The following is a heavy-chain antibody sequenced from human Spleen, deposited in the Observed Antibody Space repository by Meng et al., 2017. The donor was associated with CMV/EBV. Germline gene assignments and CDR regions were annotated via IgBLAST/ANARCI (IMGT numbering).Heavy chain of an antibody. J-gene: IGHJ5*02. V-gene: IGHV1-2*02. D-gene: IGHD3-3*01. CDR3: ARPLFGDNNWFDP. CDR2: INPNSGGT. CDR1: GYTFTSYA. Sequence: ASVKVSCKTSGYTFTSYAFNWVRQAPGQGLEWMGWINPNSGGTNYAQKFQGRVTMTRDTSISTAYMELSRLRSDDTAVYYCARPLFGDNNWFDPWGQGTLVTVSS.